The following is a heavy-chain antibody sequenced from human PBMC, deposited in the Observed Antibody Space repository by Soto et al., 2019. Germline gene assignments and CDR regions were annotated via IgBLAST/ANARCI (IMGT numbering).Heavy chain of an antibody. J-gene: IGHJ1*01. Sequence: QVQLVQSGAEVKKPGASVKVSCKASGYTFTSYAMHWVRQAPGQRVEWMGWINAGNGNTKYSQKFQGRVTITRDTSAGTGYMELGSLRSEDTAVYYCAGDGFEGVFYRGIGAHLFPWSYWGQGTLVTVSS. V-gene: IGHV1-3*01. CDR3: AGDGFEGVFYRGIGAHLFPWSY. D-gene: IGHD1-26*01. CDR1: GYTFTSYA. CDR2: INAGNGNT.